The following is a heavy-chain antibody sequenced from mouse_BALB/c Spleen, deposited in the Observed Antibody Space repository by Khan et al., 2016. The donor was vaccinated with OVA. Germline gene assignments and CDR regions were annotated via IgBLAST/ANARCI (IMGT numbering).Heavy chain of an antibody. V-gene: IGHV9-3-1*01. CDR1: GYTFTNYG. J-gene: IGHJ4*01. Sequence: QIQLVQSGPELKKPGETVKISCKASGYTFTNYGMIWVKQAPGKGLKWMGWIYTYTGEPTYADDFKGRFAFSLESSASTAYLQINNLTNEDTATYFCARGSSRAMDYWGQGTSVTVSS. CDR2: IYTYTGEP. D-gene: IGHD1-1*01. CDR3: ARGSSRAMDY.